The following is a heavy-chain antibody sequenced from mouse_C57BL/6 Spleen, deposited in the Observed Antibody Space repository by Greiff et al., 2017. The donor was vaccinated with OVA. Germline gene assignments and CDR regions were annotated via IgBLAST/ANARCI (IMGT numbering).Heavy chain of an antibody. CDR3: ARNPARYYAMDY. CDR1: GFTFSDYY. Sequence: EVKLVESGGGLVQPGGSLKLSCAASGFTFSDYYMYWVRQTPEKRLEWVAYISNGGGSTYSPDTVKGRFTISRDNAKNTLYLQMSRLKSEDTAMYYCARNPARYYAMDYWGQGTSVTVSS. CDR2: ISNGGGST. D-gene: IGHD3-1*01. V-gene: IGHV5-12*01. J-gene: IGHJ4*01.